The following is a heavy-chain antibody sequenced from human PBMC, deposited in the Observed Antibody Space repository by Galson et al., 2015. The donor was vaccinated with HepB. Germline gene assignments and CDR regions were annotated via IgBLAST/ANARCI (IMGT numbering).Heavy chain of an antibody. Sequence: PALVKPTQTLTLTCTFSGFSLSTSGLCVSWIRQPPGKALEWLALIEWDDDKYFNTSLETRLTISKDTSKNQVVLTMTNMDPVDTATYYCARTFCESSDYYPFDFWGQGTLVTVSS. CDR2: IEWDDDK. CDR3: ARTFCESSDYYPFDF. CDR1: GFSLSTSGLC. V-gene: IGHV2-70*01. D-gene: IGHD3-22*01. J-gene: IGHJ4*02.